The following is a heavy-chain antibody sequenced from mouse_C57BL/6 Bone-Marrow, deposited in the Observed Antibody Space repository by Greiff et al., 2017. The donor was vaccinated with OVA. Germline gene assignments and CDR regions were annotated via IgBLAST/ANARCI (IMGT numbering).Heavy chain of an antibody. J-gene: IGHJ2*01. D-gene: IGHD2-10*01. CDR3: ARSGAYYHYFDY. CDR2: IYPRSGTT. Sequence: VKLMESGAELARPGASVKLSCKASGYTFTSYGISWVKQRTGQGLEWIGEIYPRSGTTYYNEKFTGKATLTADKSSSTAYMELRSLTSEDSAVYFCARSGAYYHYFDYWGQGTTLTVSS. CDR1: GYTFTSYG. V-gene: IGHV1-81*01.